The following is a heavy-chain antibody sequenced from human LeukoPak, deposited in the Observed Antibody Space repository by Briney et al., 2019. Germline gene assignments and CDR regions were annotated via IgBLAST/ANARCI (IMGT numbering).Heavy chain of an antibody. CDR1: GGSMSGHW. CDR2: IFYSGGT. CDR3: ARQSLLYNWFDP. V-gene: IGHV4-59*08. Sequence: SETLSLTCTVSGGSMSGHWWSWIRQSPGKGLEWIGDIFYSGGTNNNSPLKSRLTMSLDTSKNQFSLKLSSVTAADTAVYYCARQSLLYNWFDPWGQGTLVTVSS. J-gene: IGHJ5*02.